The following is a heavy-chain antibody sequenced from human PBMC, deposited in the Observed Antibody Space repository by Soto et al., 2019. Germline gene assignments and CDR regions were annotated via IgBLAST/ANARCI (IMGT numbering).Heavy chain of an antibody. CDR2: IWYDGSNK. Sequence: PGGSLRLSCAASGFTFSSYGMHWVRQAPGKGLEWVAVIWYDGSNKYYADSVKGRFTISRDNSKNTLYLQMNSLRAEYTAVYYCARRAYCGGDCYSYYYYGMDVWGQGTTVTVSS. CDR3: ARRAYCGGDCYSYYYYGMDV. D-gene: IGHD2-21*02. CDR1: GFTFSSYG. J-gene: IGHJ6*02. V-gene: IGHV3-33*01.